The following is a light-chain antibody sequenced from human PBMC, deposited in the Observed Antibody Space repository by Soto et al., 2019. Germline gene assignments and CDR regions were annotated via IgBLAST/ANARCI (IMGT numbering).Light chain of an antibody. J-gene: IGKJ1*01. CDR3: QQCNSYSWT. CDR1: QSISSW. V-gene: IGKV1-5*01. Sequence: DIQLTQSPSTLSASVGDRVTITCRASQSISSWLAWYQQKPGKAPKLLIYDASSLESGVPSRFSGSGSGTEFTLTISSLQPDDFATYYCQQCNSYSWTFGQGTKV. CDR2: DAS.